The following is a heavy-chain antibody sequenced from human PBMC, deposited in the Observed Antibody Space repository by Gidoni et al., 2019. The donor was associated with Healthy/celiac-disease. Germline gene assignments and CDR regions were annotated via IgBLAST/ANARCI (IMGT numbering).Heavy chain of an antibody. CDR2: IISSSSYI. J-gene: IGHJ5*02. CDR1: GFTFSSYS. D-gene: IGHD6-13*01. V-gene: IGHV3-21*01. CDR3: ARASMAAAGRDGIWFDP. Sequence: EVQLVESGGGLVKPGGSLRLSCAASGFTFSSYSMNWVRQAPGKGLEWVSSIISSSSYIYYADSVKVRFTISRDNAKNSLYLQMNSLRAEDTAVYYCARASMAAAGRDGIWFDPWGQGTLVTVSS.